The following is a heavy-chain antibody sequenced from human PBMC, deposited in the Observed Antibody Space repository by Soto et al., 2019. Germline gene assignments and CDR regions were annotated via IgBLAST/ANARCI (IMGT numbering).Heavy chain of an antibody. V-gene: IGHV3-7*04. CDR2: IKQDGGEK. D-gene: IGHD3-16*01. CDR1: GFTLSKSW. Sequence: EVQLVESGGGLVQPGGSLTLTCATSGFTLSKSWMSWVRQAPGIGLEWVANIKQDGGEKNYVDSVKGRFTISRDNAKNSLYLEMNSLRAEDTAVYYCARGGGNFDHWGQGTLVTVSS. J-gene: IGHJ4*02. CDR3: ARGGGNFDH.